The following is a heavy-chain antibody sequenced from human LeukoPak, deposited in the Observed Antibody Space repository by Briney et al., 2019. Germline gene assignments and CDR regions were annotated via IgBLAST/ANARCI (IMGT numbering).Heavy chain of an antibody. CDR1: GFTVRNNH. J-gene: IGHJ5*02. Sequence: GGSLRLSCAASGFTVRNNHMSWVRQAPGKGLEWVSVIDSRDNTYHADSVKGRFTISRHTSKNTLYLQMNSLRAQDTAVYYCARESTPLRGAFDPWGPGTLVTVSS. V-gene: IGHV3-53*04. CDR2: IDSRDNT. D-gene: IGHD5-24*01. CDR3: ARESTPLRGAFDP.